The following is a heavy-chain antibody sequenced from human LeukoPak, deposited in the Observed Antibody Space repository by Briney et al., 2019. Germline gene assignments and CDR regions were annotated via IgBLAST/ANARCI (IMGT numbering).Heavy chain of an antibody. CDR3: AVYRGYSYGYSPWFDP. CDR1: GGSITRYY. J-gene: IGHJ5*02. D-gene: IGHD5-18*01. Sequence: SETLSLTCTVSGGSITRYYWSWIRHPPRQGLEWIGYIYYSGSTNYNPSLKSRVTISVDTSKNQFSLKLSSVTAADTAVYYCAVYRGYSYGYSPWFDPWGQGTLVTVSS. V-gene: IGHV4-59*01. CDR2: IYYSGST.